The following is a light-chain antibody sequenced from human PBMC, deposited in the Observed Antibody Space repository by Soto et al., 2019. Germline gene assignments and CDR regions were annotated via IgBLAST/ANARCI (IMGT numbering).Light chain of an antibody. CDR3: QQLNGSSYN. J-gene: IGKJ2*01. CDR1: QGLSTY. V-gene: IGKV1-9*01. CDR2: AVA. Sequence: DIQLTQSPSFMSASVGDRVTITCRASQGLSTYLAWYQQKPGKAPKLLLYAVATLQSGVTSRFSGSGSGTELTLTISSLQPEDYANYLCQQLNGSSYNFGQGTKLEIK.